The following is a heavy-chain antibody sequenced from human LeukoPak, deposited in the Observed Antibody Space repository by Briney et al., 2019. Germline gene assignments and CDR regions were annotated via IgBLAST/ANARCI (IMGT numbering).Heavy chain of an antibody. CDR3: ARQKGSGSSDLDY. D-gene: IGHD3-10*01. J-gene: IGHJ4*02. V-gene: IGHV4-59*08. Sequence: TSETLSLTCTVSGGSISPYFWSWIRQPPGKGLEWIGYIYYRGSTNYNPSLKSRVTMSVDKSKNQFSLRLSSVTAADTAVYYCARQKGSGSSDLDYWGQGTLVTVSS. CDR1: GGSISPYF. CDR2: IYYRGST.